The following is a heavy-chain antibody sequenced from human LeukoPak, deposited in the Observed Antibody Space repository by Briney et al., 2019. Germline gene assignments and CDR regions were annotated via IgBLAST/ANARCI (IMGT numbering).Heavy chain of an antibody. V-gene: IGHV4-4*07. Sequence: SETLSLTCTDSGGSISSYYWSWIRQPAGKGLEWIGRIYTSGSTNYNPSLKSRVTMSVDTSKNQFSLKLSSVTAADTAVYYCARDRRQLERREPLYYYYYGMDVWGQGTTVTVSS. CDR3: ARDRRQLERREPLYYYYYGMDV. CDR2: IYTSGST. D-gene: IGHD1-1*01. J-gene: IGHJ6*02. CDR1: GGSISSYY.